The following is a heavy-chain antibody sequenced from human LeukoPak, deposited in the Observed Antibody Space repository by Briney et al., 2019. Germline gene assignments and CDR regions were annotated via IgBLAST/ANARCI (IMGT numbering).Heavy chain of an antibody. CDR1: GGTFSSYA. D-gene: IGHD3-10*01. V-gene: IGHV1-69*04. J-gene: IGHJ4*02. Sequence: SVKVSCKASGGTFSSYAISWVRQAPGQGLEWMGRIIPILGIANYAQKFQGRVTITADKSTSTAYMELSSLRSEDTAVYYCASSSLYGSGSYYGYWGQGTLVTVSS. CDR3: ASSSLYGSGSYYGY. CDR2: IIPILGIA.